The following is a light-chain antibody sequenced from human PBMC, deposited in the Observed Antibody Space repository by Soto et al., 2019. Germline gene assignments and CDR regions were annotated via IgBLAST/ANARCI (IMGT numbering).Light chain of an antibody. CDR3: CSYAGRSTFYV. Sequence: QSALTQPASVSGSPGQSITISCTGSSSDVGNYNLVSWYQQHPGKAPKLIIYEGSKRPSGISNRFSGSKSGNTASLTVSGLQAEDEADYYCCSYAGRSTFYVFGSGTKLTVL. J-gene: IGLJ1*01. V-gene: IGLV2-23*01. CDR1: SSDVGNYNL. CDR2: EGS.